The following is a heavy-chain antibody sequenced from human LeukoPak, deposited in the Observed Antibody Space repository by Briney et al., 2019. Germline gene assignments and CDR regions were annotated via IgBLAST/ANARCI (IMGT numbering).Heavy chain of an antibody. V-gene: IGHV1-69*04. D-gene: IGHD3-22*01. CDR2: IIPILGIA. CDR1: GGTFSSYA. J-gene: IGHJ6*02. CDR3: ARDPYDSSGYQTLYYYGMDV. Sequence: ASVKVSCKASGGTFSSYAISWVRQAPGQGLEWIGRIIPILGIANYAQKFQGRVTITADKSTSTAYMELSSLRSEDTAVYYCARDPYDSSGYQTLYYYGMDVWGQGTTVTVSS.